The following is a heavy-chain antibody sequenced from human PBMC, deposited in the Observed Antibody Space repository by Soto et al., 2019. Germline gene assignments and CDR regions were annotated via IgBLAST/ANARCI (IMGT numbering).Heavy chain of an antibody. CDR2: ISWNSGSI. CDR3: ARGALRFLEWFNVYYMDV. Sequence: GGSLRLSCAASGFTFDDYAMHWVRQAPGKGLEWVSGISWNSGSIGYADSVKGRFTISRDNAKNSLYLQMNSLRAEDTALYYCARGALRFLEWFNVYYMDVWGKGTTVTVSS. CDR1: GFTFDDYA. J-gene: IGHJ6*03. V-gene: IGHV3-9*01. D-gene: IGHD3-3*01.